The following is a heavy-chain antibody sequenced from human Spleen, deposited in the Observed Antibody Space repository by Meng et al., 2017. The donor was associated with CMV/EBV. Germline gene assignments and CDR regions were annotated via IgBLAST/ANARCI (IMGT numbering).Heavy chain of an antibody. V-gene: IGHV4-34*01. Sequence: QVQLQQLGPGLFKPSETLSLTCAVYGGFFSCYYWSWIRQPPGKGLELIGEINHSGSTNYNPSLKSRVTISVDTSKNQFSLKLSSVTAADTAVYYCARGGQWRIRWPTDYWGQGTLVTVSS. J-gene: IGHJ4*02. CDR3: ARGGQWRIRWPTDY. CDR2: INHSGST. D-gene: IGHD6-19*01. CDR1: GGFFSCYY.